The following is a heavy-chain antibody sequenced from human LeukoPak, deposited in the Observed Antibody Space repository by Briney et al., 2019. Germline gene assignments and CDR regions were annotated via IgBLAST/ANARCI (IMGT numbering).Heavy chain of an antibody. D-gene: IGHD5-24*01. V-gene: IGHV5-51*01. Sequence: GESLKISCKGSGYSFSTYWIGWVRQMPGKALEWMGIIFLGDSDTRYSQSFQGQVTISADKSITTAYLQWSSLKASDTAMYCCARSDGYNADYWGQGTLVTVSS. CDR3: ARSDGYNADY. CDR2: IFLGDSDT. CDR1: GYSFSTYW. J-gene: IGHJ4*02.